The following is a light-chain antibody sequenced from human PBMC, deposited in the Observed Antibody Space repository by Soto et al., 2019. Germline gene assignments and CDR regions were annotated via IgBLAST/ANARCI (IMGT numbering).Light chain of an antibody. Sequence: SALTQPASVSGSPGQSITISCTGTSTDVGGYKYVSWYQQHPGKAPKFMIYDVTSRPSGISNRFSGSKSGNTAFLIISGLQAEDEADYYCLSYTSSDTYVFGTGTKLTVL. V-gene: IGLV2-14*01. J-gene: IGLJ1*01. CDR2: DVT. CDR1: STDVGGYKY. CDR3: LSYTSSDTYV.